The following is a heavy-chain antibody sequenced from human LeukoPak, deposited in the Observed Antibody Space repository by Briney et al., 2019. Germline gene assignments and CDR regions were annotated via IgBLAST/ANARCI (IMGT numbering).Heavy chain of an antibody. J-gene: IGHJ4*02. D-gene: IGHD2-15*01. Sequence: ASVKVSCKASGYTFTSYGISWVRQAPGQGLEWMGWISAYNGNTNYAQKLQGRVTMTTDTSTSTAYMELRSLRSDDTAVYYCTLGYCSGGSCYVEDYRGQGTLVTVSS. CDR1: GYTFTSYG. CDR2: ISAYNGNT. CDR3: TLGYCSGGSCYVEDY. V-gene: IGHV1-18*01.